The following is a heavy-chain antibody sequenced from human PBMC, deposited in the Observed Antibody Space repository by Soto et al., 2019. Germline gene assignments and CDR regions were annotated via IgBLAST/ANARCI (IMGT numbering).Heavy chain of an antibody. CDR1: GYSFTSYW. CDR2: IYPGDSDT. V-gene: IGHV5-51*01. J-gene: IGHJ6*02. Sequence: GESLKISCKGSGYSFTSYWIGWVRQMPGKGLEWMGIIYPGDSDTKYNPSFQGQVTISADKSITTTYLQWSSLKASDTAIYYCAASIFYYGMDVWGQGTTVTVSS. CDR3: AASIFYYGMDV.